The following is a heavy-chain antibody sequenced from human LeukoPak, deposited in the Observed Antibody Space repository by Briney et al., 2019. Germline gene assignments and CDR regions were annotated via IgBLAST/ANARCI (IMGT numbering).Heavy chain of an antibody. CDR2: IIPFFGTA. V-gene: IGHV1-69*05. CDR3: AREYSSWPVTTYLNWFDP. CDR1: GGTFSSYA. D-gene: IGHD4-17*01. J-gene: IGHJ5*02. Sequence: VKVSCKASGGTFSSYAISWVRQAPGQGLEWTGGIIPFFGTANYAQKFQGRVTITTDESKSTAYMELISLRFEDTAVHYCAREYSSWPVTTYLNWFDPWGQGTLVTVSS.